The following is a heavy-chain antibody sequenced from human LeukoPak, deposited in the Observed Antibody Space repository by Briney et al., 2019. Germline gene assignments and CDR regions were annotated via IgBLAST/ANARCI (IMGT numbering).Heavy chain of an antibody. CDR2: ISPDGSST. CDR1: GFTFSSYW. Sequence: SGGSLRLSCAASGFTFSSYWMHWVRQAPGKGLLWVSRISPDGSSTTYADSVKGRFTISRDNAKSTLYLQMNSLRAEETAVYYCASPVVGITLSLWGQGTLVTVSS. V-gene: IGHV3-74*01. J-gene: IGHJ4*02. CDR3: ASPVVGITLSL. D-gene: IGHD3-22*01.